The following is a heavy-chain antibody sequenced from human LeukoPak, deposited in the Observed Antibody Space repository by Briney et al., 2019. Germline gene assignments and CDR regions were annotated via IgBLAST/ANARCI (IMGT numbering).Heavy chain of an antibody. Sequence: GGSLRLSCAASGFTFSSYWMHWVRQAPGKGLVWVSRINSDGSSTRYADSVKGRFTISRDNAKNTLYLQMNSLRAEDTAVYYCAREGYYYDSSGYSYYFDYWGQGTLVTVSS. CDR1: GFTFSSYW. CDR3: AREGYYYDSSGYSYYFDY. J-gene: IGHJ4*02. V-gene: IGHV3-74*01. CDR2: INSDGSST. D-gene: IGHD3-22*01.